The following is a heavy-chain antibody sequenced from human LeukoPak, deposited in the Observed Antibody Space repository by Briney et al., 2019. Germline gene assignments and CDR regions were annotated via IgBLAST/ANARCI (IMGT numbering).Heavy chain of an antibody. Sequence: QSGGSLRLSCAASGVTFDDYTMHWVRQAPGKGLEWVSGISWNSGSIGYADSEKGRFTISRDNAKNSLYLQMNSLRGDDTALYYCAKDRRNDFDYWGQGTLVTVSS. CDR3: AKDRRNDFDY. D-gene: IGHD1-14*01. V-gene: IGHV3-9*01. J-gene: IGHJ4*02. CDR2: ISWNSGSI. CDR1: GVTFDDYT.